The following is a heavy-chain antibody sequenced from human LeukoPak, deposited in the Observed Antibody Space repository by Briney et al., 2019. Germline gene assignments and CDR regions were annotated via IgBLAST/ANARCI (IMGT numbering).Heavy chain of an antibody. CDR2: IIPSGHTT. CDR1: GFTFSSHG. Sequence: GGTLRLSCAASGFTFSSHGMNWVRQAPGKGLEWVSGIIPSGHTTYYADSVRGRFTISRDNSRNTLYLRMNSLRAEDTAVYYCARAYYGDYPGYYYYMDVWGKGTTVTISS. CDR3: ARAYYGDYPGYYYYMDV. V-gene: IGHV3-23*01. D-gene: IGHD4-17*01. J-gene: IGHJ6*03.